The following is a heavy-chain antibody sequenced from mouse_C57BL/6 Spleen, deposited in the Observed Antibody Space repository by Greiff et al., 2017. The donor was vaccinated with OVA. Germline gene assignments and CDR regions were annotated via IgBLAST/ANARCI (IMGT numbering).Heavy chain of an antibody. CDR2: IDPSDSYT. J-gene: IGHJ4*01. V-gene: IGHV1-50*01. Sequence: VQLQQPGAELVKPGASVKLSCKASGYTFTSYWMQWVKQRPGQGLEWIGEIDPSDSYTNYNQKFKGKATLTVDTSSSTAYMQLSSLTSEDSAVYYCARRDYGSSYGGYAMDYWGQGTSVTVSS. D-gene: IGHD1-1*01. CDR3: ARRDYGSSYGGYAMDY. CDR1: GYTFTSYW.